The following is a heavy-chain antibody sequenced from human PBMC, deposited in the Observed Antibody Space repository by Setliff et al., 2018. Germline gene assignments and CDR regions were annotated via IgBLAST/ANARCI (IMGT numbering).Heavy chain of an antibody. V-gene: IGHV1-8*01. D-gene: IGHD3-9*01. Sequence: GASVKVSCKASGYTFTSYDINWVRQATGQGLEWMGRMNPNSGNTGYAQKFQGRLTMTRNTSINTAYMELSSLRSEDTAVYYCARMAYFEQTNWFDPWGQGTLVTVS. CDR2: MNPNSGNT. J-gene: IGHJ5*02. CDR1: GYTFTSYD. CDR3: ARMAYFEQTNWFDP.